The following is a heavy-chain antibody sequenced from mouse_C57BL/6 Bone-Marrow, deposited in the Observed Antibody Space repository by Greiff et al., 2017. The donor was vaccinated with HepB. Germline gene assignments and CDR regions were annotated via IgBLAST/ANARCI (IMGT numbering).Heavy chain of an antibody. V-gene: IGHV8-12*01. D-gene: IGHD1-1*01. CDR2: IYWDDDK. CDR3: ARRIYYCISYAWYFDV. CDR1: GFSLSTSGMG. Sequence: QVTLKVSGPGILQSSQTLSLTCSFSGFSLSTSGMGVSWIRQPPGKGLEWLAHIYWDDDKRYNPSLKSRLTISKDTSRNQVFLKITSVDTADTATYYCARRIYYCISYAWYFDVWGTGTTVTVSS. J-gene: IGHJ1*03.